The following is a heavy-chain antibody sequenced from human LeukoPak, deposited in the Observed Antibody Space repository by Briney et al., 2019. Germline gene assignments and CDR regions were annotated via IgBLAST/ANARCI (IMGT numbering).Heavy chain of an antibody. J-gene: IGHJ4*02. Sequence: ASVKVSCKASGYTFTSYGISWVRQAPGQGLEWMGWISAYNGNTNYAQKLQGRVTMTTDTSTSTAYMELRSLRSDDTAVYYRARDPRRYYYGSGSYPADYWGQGTLVTVSS. D-gene: IGHD3-10*01. V-gene: IGHV1-18*01. CDR3: ARDPRRYYYGSGSYPADY. CDR1: GYTFTSYG. CDR2: ISAYNGNT.